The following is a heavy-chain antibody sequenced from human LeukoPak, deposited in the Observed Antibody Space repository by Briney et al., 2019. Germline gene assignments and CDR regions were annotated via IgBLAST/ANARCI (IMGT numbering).Heavy chain of an antibody. J-gene: IGHJ4*02. CDR1: GFTFSFYN. Sequence: GGSLRLSCAASGFTFSFYNMNWVRQAPGKGLEWVSYISRDSITTYYADSVKGRFTISRDNVKNSLYLQMNSLRDEDTAVYFCARDLLDYWGQGTLVTVSS. CDR2: ISRDSITT. V-gene: IGHV3-48*02. CDR3: ARDLLDY.